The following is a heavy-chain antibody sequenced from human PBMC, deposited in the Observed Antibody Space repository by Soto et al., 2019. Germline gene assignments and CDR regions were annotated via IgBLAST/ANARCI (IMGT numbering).Heavy chain of an antibody. J-gene: IGHJ1*01. Sequence: SETLSLTCAVYGGSFSGYYWSWIRQPPGKGLEWIGEINHSGSTNYNPSLKSRVTISVDTSKNQFSLKLSSVTAADTAVYYCASSSGYYFSEYFQHWGQGTLVTVSS. V-gene: IGHV4-34*01. CDR3: ASSSGYYFSEYFQH. D-gene: IGHD3-22*01. CDR1: GGSFSGYY. CDR2: INHSGST.